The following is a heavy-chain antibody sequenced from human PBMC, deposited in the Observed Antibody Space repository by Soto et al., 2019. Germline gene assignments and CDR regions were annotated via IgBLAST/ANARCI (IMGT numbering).Heavy chain of an antibody. CDR3: ARDMPYAAGSLAGCDY. V-gene: IGHV4-59*01. J-gene: IGHJ4*01. D-gene: IGHD1-26*01. CDR2: IYHSGTA. CDR1: GASIPGSD. Sequence: SESLSLTCTVSGASIPGSDWSWFRQPPGKPLEWLGFIYHSGTATYNPPLKSRVSTSVDARKNQFSLRLTSVIAADTAVYYCARDMPYAAGSLAGCDYWGQGILVTVSS.